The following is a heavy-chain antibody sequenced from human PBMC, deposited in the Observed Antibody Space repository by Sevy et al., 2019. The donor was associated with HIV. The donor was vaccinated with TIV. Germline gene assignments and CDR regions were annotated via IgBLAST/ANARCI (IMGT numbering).Heavy chain of an antibody. CDR3: ARGAPNYYYAMDV. J-gene: IGHJ6*02. CDR2: IFYSRST. V-gene: IGHV4-59*01. Sequence: SETLSLTCTVSGDSISGYYWNWIRQPPGKGLEWIGYIFYSRSTNYSPSLKSRVTISTDTSKNQFSLKLSSVTAVDTALYYCARGAPNYYYAMDVWGQGTTVTVSS. CDR1: GDSISGYY.